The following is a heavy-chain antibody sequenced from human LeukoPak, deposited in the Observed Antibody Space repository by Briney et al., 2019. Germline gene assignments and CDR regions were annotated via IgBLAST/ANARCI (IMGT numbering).Heavy chain of an antibody. CDR3: ARDRSGVVPAAS. CDR1: GCTFTGYY. J-gene: IGHJ4*02. D-gene: IGHD2-2*01. Sequence: GASVKVSCKASGCTFTGYYMHWVRQAPGQGLEWMGWINPNSGGTNYAQKFQGRVTMTRDTSISTAYMELSKLRSDDTAVYYCARDRSGVVPAASWGQGTLVTVSS. V-gene: IGHV1-2*02. CDR2: INPNSGGT.